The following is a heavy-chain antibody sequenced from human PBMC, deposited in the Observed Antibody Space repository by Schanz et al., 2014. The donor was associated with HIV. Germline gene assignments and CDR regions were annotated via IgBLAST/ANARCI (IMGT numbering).Heavy chain of an antibody. CDR1: GFTFSSYG. Sequence: QVQLVESGGGVVQPGRSLRLSCAASGFTFSSYGMHWVRQAPGKGLEWVSLIYTSGSTFYADSVKGRFTISRDNAKNSLYLQMNSLRAEDTAVYYCVGHGSSSSWGLGTLVTVSS. J-gene: IGHJ5*02. CDR3: VGHGSSSS. CDR2: IYTSGST. V-gene: IGHV3-NL1*01. D-gene: IGHD6-6*01.